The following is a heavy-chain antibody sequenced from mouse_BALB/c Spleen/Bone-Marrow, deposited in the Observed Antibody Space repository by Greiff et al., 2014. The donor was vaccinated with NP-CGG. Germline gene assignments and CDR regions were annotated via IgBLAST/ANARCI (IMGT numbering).Heavy chain of an antibody. Sequence: EVQVVESGAELVKPGASVKLSCTASGFNIKDTYMHWVKQRPEQGLEWIGRIDPANGNTKYDPKFQGKATITADTSSNTAYLQLSSLTSEDTAVYYCAAYYYGSSQFAYWGQGTPVTVSA. CDR1: GFNIKDTY. V-gene: IGHV14-3*02. CDR2: IDPANGNT. D-gene: IGHD1-1*01. J-gene: IGHJ3*01. CDR3: AAYYYGSSQFAY.